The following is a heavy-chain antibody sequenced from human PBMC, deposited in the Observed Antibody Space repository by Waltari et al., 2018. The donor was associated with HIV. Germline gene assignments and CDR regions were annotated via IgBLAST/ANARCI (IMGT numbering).Heavy chain of an antibody. V-gene: IGHV4-30-4*01. CDR1: GGSLSSGAYS. D-gene: IGHD2-2*01. CDR2: IYYSGST. J-gene: IGHJ6*02. CDR3: ARAGSVFGTSPYGMDV. Sequence: QVQLQESGPGLVKPSQSMSLTCTVSGGSLSSGAYSWRWIRQPPGKGLEWIGYIYYSGSTYYNPSLKSRVTISVDTSKNQFSLKLSSVSAADTAVYYCARAGSVFGTSPYGMDVWGQGTTVTVSS.